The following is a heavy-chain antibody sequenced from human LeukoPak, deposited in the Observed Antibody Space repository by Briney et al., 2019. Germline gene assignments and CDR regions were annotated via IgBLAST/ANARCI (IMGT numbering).Heavy chain of an antibody. J-gene: IGHJ4*02. V-gene: IGHV3-74*01. D-gene: IGHD3-22*01. CDR3: ARVKYYDSSGCIDY. CDR1: GFTFSSYW. Sequence: GGSLRLSCTASGFTFSSYWMHWVRQDTGKGLVWVSRINSDGSSTSYADSVKGRFTISRDNAKNTLYLQMNSLRAEDTAVYYCARVKYYDSSGCIDYWGQGTLVTVSS. CDR2: INSDGSST.